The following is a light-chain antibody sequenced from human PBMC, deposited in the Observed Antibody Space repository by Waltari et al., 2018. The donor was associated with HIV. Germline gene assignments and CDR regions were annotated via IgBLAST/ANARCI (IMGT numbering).Light chain of an antibody. J-gene: IGLJ1*01. CDR1: SSDVGGYNY. CDR2: DVS. CDR3: CSYAGSYTYV. Sequence: QSALTQPRSVSGSPGQSVTISCTGTSSDVGGYNYVSWYQQHPGKAPKLIIYDVSKRPSGVPDRFSGSKSGNTASLTISGLQAEDEADYYCCSYAGSYTYVFGTGTKVTFL. V-gene: IGLV2-11*01.